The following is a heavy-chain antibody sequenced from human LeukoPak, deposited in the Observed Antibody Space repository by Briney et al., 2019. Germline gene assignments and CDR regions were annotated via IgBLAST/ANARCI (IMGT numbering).Heavy chain of an antibody. Sequence: PGGSLRLSCAASGFTFSSYAMSWVRQAPGKGLEWVSAISGSGGSTYYADSVKGRFTISRDNSKNTLYLQMNSLRAEDTAVYYCAKTWRECQLLPYYLDYWGQGTLVTVSS. J-gene: IGHJ4*02. D-gene: IGHD2-2*01. CDR3: AKTWRECQLLPYYLDY. CDR1: GFTFSSYA. CDR2: ISGSGGST. V-gene: IGHV3-23*01.